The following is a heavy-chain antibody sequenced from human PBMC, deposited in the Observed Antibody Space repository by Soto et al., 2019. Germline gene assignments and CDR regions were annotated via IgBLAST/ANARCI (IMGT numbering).Heavy chain of an antibody. CDR2: SSGSGSGGST. CDR3: AKDRDDYRNYVFDY. Sequence: EVQLLESGGGLVQPGGSLRLSCAASGFTFTNYAMTWVRQAPGKGLEWVSISSGSGSGGSTNYADSVKGRFTISSDNSKNTLYLQMNSLRVEDTAVYYCAKDRDDYRNYVFDYWGLGTLVTVSS. D-gene: IGHD4-4*01. CDR1: GFTFTNYA. V-gene: IGHV3-23*01. J-gene: IGHJ4*02.